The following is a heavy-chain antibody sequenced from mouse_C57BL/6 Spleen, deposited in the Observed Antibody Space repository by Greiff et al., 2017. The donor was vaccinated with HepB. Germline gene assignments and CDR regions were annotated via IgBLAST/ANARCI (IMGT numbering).Heavy chain of an antibody. CDR2: INPSTGGT. J-gene: IGHJ3*01. CDR1: GYSFTGYY. V-gene: IGHV1-42*01. Sequence: EVQRVESGPELVKPGASVKISCKASGYSFTGYYMNWVKQSPEKSLEWIGEINPSTGGTTYNQKFKAKATLTVDKSSSTAYMQLKSLTSEDSAVYYCARGRYGSPWFAYWGQGTLVTVSA. D-gene: IGHD1-1*01. CDR3: ARGRYGSPWFAY.